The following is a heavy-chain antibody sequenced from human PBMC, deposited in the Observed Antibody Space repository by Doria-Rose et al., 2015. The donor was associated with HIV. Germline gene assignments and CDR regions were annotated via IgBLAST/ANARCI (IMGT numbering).Heavy chain of an antibody. J-gene: IGHJ2*01. D-gene: IGHD3-3*01. Sequence: VQLVQSGVGLVQPGGSLRLSCAASGFTFSSYWMSWVRQAPGKGLEWVANIKQDGSEKYYVDSVKGRFTISRDNAKNSLYLQMNSLRAEDTAVYYCARDAGDYNFWSGYYSRYWYFDLWGRGTLVTVSS. V-gene: IGHV3-7*01. CDR1: GFTFSSYW. CDR2: IKQDGSEK. CDR3: ARDAGDYNFWSGYYSRYWYFDL.